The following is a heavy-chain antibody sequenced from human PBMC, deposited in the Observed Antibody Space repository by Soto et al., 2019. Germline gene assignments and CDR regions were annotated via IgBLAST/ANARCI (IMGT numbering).Heavy chain of an antibody. CDR1: GGTFSSYA. V-gene: IGHV1-69*13. J-gene: IGHJ3*02. CDR3: AKDLIANNGVWEAFDM. CDR2: IIPIFGTA. D-gene: IGHD2-8*01. Sequence: ASVKVSCKASGGTFSSYAISWVRQAPGQGLEWMGGIIPIFGTANYAQKFQGRVTITADESTSTAYMELSSLRSEDTAVYYCAKDLIANNGVWEAFDMWGRGTKVTVSS.